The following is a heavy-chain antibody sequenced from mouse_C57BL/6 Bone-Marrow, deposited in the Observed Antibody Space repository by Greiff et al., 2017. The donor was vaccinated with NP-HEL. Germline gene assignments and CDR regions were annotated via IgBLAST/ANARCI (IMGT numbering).Heavy chain of an antibody. V-gene: IGHV1-50*01. CDR1: GYTFTSYW. CDR2: IDPSDSYT. CDR3: ARDGSSPFDY. J-gene: IGHJ2*01. Sequence: VQLQQPGAELVKPGASVKLSCKASGYTFTSYWMQWVKQRPGQGLEWIGEIDPSDSYTNYNQKFKGKATLTVDTSSSTAYMQLSSLTSEDSAVYYCARDGSSPFDYWGQGTTLTVSS. D-gene: IGHD1-1*01.